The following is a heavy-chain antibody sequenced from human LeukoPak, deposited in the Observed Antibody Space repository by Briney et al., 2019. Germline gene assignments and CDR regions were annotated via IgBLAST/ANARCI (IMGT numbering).Heavy chain of an antibody. Sequence: PETLSLTCSVSGDSISYFYWSWIRQAAGKGLEWIGSIFHRGTTYYNSSLKSRVNISIDTSKNQFSLNLNSLTAEDTAMYYCVRDGYYGSGSPGWFGPWGPGTLVIVSA. CDR1: GDSISYFY. CDR3: VRDGYYGSGSPGWFGP. CDR2: IFHRGTT. J-gene: IGHJ5*02. D-gene: IGHD3-10*01. V-gene: IGHV4-4*07.